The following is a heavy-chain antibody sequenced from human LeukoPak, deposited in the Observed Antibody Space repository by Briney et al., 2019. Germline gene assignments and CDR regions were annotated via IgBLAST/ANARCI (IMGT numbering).Heavy chain of an antibody. V-gene: IGHV4-4*07. CDR2: IYSSGST. CDR1: GGSINNYY. CDR3: ARPFDTHAFDI. Sequence: SETLSLTCTVSGGSINNYYWSWIRQPAGKGLEWIGRIYSSGSTNYNPSLKSRVAMSIGTSRNHFSLKLTSVTAADTAIYYCARPFDTHAFDIWGQGTVVTVSS. J-gene: IGHJ3*02.